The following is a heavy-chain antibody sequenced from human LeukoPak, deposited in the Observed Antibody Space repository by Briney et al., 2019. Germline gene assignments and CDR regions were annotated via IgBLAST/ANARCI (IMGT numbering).Heavy chain of an antibody. Sequence: PGGSLRLSCAASGFTFSSYGMHWVRQAPGKGLEWVAVIWYDGSNKYYADSVKGRFTISRDNSKNTLYLQMNSLRAEDTAVYYCAKDGRGGGDSNFDYWGQGTLVTVSS. V-gene: IGHV3-30*02. CDR3: AKDGRGGGDSNFDY. CDR1: GFTFSSYG. D-gene: IGHD2-21*02. J-gene: IGHJ4*02. CDR2: IWYDGSNK.